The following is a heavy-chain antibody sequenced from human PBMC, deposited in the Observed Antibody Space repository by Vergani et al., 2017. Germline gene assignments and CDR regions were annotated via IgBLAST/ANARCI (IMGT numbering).Heavy chain of an antibody. J-gene: IGHJ5*02. CDR2: MYHSGST. CDR1: GGSMSGYY. Sequence: QVRLQESGPGLVKPSETLSLTCSVSGGSMSGYYWSWIRQPPGKELEWIGYMYHSGSTNYNPSLETRVTISGDTSKNQFSLKLNSATAADTAVYYCGRVADFYGLGSRLLDLWGQGILVTVSS. D-gene: IGHD3-10*01. CDR3: GRVADFYGLGSRLLDL. V-gene: IGHV4-59*01.